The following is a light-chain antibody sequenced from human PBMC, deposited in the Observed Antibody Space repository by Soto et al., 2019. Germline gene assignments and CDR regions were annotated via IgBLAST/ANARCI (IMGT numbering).Light chain of an antibody. CDR1: SSSIGSNT. CDR2: SND. J-gene: IGLJ3*02. V-gene: IGLV1-44*01. Sequence: QPVLTQAPPASGTPGQRVTISCSGSSSSIGSNTVSWYQQVPGTAPKLLIYSNDQRPSGVPDRFSGSKSGTSASLAIGGLQSEDEADYYCAAWDGSLNGWVFGGGTKLTVL. CDR3: AAWDGSLNGWV.